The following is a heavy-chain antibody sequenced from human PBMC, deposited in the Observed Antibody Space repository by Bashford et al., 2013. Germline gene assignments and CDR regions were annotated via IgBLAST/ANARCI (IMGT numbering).Heavy chain of an antibody. Sequence: VASVKVSCKVSGYTLTELSMHWVRQAPGKGLEWMGGFDPEDGETIYAQKFQGRVTMTEDTSTDTAYMELSSLRSEDTAVYYCDNEARLKQGYYFDYVGPGTLVTVSS. CDR1: GYTLTELS. D-gene: IGHD1-1*01. CDR3: DNEARLKQGYYFDY. J-gene: IGHJ4*03. CDR2: FDPEDGET. V-gene: IGHV1-24*01.